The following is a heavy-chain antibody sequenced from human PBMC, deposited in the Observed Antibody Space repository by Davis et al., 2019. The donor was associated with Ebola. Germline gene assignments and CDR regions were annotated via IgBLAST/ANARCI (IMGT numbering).Heavy chain of an antibody. CDR2: IDWDEDK. V-gene: IGHV2-70*01. D-gene: IGHD3-9*01. J-gene: IGHJ6*04. Sequence: SGPTLVKPTQTFTLTCTFSVLSLSPSGMCVIWIRQPPGKALEWLALIDWDEDKYYSTSLKTRLTISKDTYKNQGVLTMTNMDPVDTATYYCARMVRYFDWLLPIRYYYYGMDVWGKGTTVTVSS. CDR1: VLSLSPSGMC. CDR3: ARMVRYFDWLLPIRYYYYGMDV.